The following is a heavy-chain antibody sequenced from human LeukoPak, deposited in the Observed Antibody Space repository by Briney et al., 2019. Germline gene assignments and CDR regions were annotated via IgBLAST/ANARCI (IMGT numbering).Heavy chain of an antibody. V-gene: IGHV1-8*01. D-gene: IGHD3-16*01. CDR3: ARVNAFGGALETDY. CDR2: MNPNSGNT. CDR1: GYTFTSYD. J-gene: IGHJ4*02. Sequence: ASVKVSCKASGYTFTSYDINWVRQATGQGLEWMGWMNPNSGNTGYAQKFQGRVTMTRNTSISTAYMELRSLRSDDTAVYYCARVNAFGGALETDYWGQGTLVTVSS.